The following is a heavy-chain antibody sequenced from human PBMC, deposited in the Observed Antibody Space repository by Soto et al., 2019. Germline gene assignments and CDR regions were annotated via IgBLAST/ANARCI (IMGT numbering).Heavy chain of an antibody. CDR1: GFTFSNDP. CDR3: ATGYLTYCSGTTCRHHPGDDY. CDR2: LGSSGAYT. V-gene: IGHV3-23*01. Sequence: EVQLLESGGDVVQPGGSLRLSCAASGFTFSNDPMSWVRQAPGKGLEWVSGLGSSGAYTYYADSVKGRFTISRDHSKNTLYLQMNSLRAEDTAVYYCATGYLTYCSGTTCRHHPGDDYWGQGTLVTVSS. J-gene: IGHJ4*02. D-gene: IGHD2-15*01.